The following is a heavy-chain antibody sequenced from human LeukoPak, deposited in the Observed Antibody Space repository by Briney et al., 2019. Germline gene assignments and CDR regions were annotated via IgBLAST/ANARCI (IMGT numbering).Heavy chain of an antibody. D-gene: IGHD3-22*01. V-gene: IGHV3-7*01. Sequence: PGGSLRLSCAASGFTFSDYYMSWIRQAPGKGLEWVANIKEDGSEKYYVDSVKGRFTISRDNAKNSLYLQMNSLRAEDTAVYYCARGVDYYDSSGYYSYYFDYWGQGTLVTVSS. CDR3: ARGVDYYDSSGYYSYYFDY. CDR1: GFTFSDYY. J-gene: IGHJ4*02. CDR2: IKEDGSEK.